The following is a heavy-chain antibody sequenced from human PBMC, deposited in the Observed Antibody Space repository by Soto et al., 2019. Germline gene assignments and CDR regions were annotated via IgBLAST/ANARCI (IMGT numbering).Heavy chain of an antibody. J-gene: IGHJ4*02. Sequence: ASVKVSCKASGGTFSSYAISWVRQAPGQGLEWMGGIIPMFNTTNYAQRFQGRVTITADKSTSTVYMELNSLRSEDTAVYYCARYEDTATIAVFIFWRQEALVTFS. CDR3: ARYEDTATIAVFIF. D-gene: IGHD5-18*01. V-gene: IGHV1-69*06. CDR2: IIPMFNTT. CDR1: GGTFSSYA.